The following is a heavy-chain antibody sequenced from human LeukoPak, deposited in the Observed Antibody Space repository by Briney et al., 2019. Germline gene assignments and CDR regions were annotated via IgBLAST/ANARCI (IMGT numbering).Heavy chain of an antibody. D-gene: IGHD6-25*01. Sequence: RASVKVSCKTSGGTFSSFTISWVRQAPGQGLEWMGRISPIIGTPIYTQKFQGRVTITTDESTSTVYMELSSLRSDDTAVYYCTIPAAAFPLLDHWGQGTLVTVSS. CDR1: GGTFSSFT. J-gene: IGHJ4*02. V-gene: IGHV1-69*16. CDR3: TIPAAAFPLLDH. CDR2: ISPIIGTP.